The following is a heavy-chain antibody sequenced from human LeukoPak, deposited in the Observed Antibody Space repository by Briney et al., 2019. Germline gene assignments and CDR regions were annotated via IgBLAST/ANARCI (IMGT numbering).Heavy chain of an antibody. J-gene: IGHJ6*02. CDR3: ARGSSGWYPPTPIYYYYGMDV. Sequence: ASVKVSCKASGYTFTGYYMHWVRQAPGQGLEWMGWINPNSGGTNYAQKFQGRVTMTRDTSISTAYMELSRLRSDDTAVYYCARGSSGWYPPTPIYYYYGMDVWGQGTTVTVSS. D-gene: IGHD6-19*01. CDR2: INPNSGGT. CDR1: GYTFTGYY. V-gene: IGHV1-2*02.